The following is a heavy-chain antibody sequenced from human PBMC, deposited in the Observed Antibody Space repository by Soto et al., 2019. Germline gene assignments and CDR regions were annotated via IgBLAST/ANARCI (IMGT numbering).Heavy chain of an antibody. J-gene: IGHJ5*02. CDR3: ARDRTQFDP. CDR1: GDSISSYY. Sequence: PSETLPLTCTVSGDSISSYYWSWIRQPPGKGLEWIGYIYYSGSTNYNPSLKSRVTISVDTSKNQFSLKLSSLTAADTAVYYCARDRTQFDPWGQGTLVTVSS. CDR2: IYYSGST. V-gene: IGHV4-59*01.